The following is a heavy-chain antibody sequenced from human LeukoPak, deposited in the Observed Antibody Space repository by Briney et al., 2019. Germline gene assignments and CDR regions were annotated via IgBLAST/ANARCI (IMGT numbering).Heavy chain of an antibody. CDR3: ARDTGSTYYDFGSGSENNWFDP. CDR2: IYYSGST. Sequence: SETLSLTCTLSGGSISSYYWSWIRQPPGKGLEWIGYIYYSGSTNYNPSLKSRVTLSVDTSKNQFSLKMRSVTAADTAVYYCARDTGSTYYDFGSGSENNWFDPWGQGTLVTVSS. J-gene: IGHJ5*02. CDR1: GGSISSYY. V-gene: IGHV4-59*01. D-gene: IGHD3-3*01.